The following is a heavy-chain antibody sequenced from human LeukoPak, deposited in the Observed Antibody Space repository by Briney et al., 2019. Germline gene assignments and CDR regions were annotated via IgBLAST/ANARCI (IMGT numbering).Heavy chain of an antibody. D-gene: IGHD2-15*01. Sequence: HPGRSLRLSCAASGFSFSSYGMHWVRQAPGKGLEWVAVISYDGSNKYYADSVKGRFTISRDNSKNTLYLQMNSLRAEDTAVYYCAKSPAGIPDYWGQGTLVTVSS. CDR2: ISYDGSNK. J-gene: IGHJ4*02. CDR1: GFSFSSYG. V-gene: IGHV3-30*18. CDR3: AKSPAGIPDY.